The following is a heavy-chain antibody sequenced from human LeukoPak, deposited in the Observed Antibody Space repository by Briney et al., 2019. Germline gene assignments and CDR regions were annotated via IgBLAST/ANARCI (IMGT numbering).Heavy chain of an antibody. CDR3: ARDQVVPAAGARYYYCGMDV. CDR2: IYYSGST. CDR1: GGSVSSGSYY. D-gene: IGHD2-2*01. Sequence: SETLSLTCTVSGGSVSSGSYYWSWIRQPPGKGLEWIGYIYYSGSTNYNPSLKSRVTISVDTSKNQFSLKLSSVTAADTAVYYCARDQVVPAAGARYYYCGMDVWGKGTTVTVSS. J-gene: IGHJ6*04. V-gene: IGHV4-61*01.